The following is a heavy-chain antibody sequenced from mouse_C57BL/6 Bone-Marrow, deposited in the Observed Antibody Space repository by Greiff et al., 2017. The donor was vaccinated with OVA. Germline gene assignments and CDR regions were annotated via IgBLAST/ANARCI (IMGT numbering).Heavy chain of an antibody. CDR2: IHPNSGST. J-gene: IGHJ2*01. V-gene: IGHV1-64*01. CDR3: ARQIYYYGRN. CDR1: GYTFTSYW. Sequence: VKLMESGAELVKPGASVKLSCKASGYTFTSYWMHWVKQRPGQGLEWIGMIHPNSGSTNYNEKFKSKATLTVDKSSSTAYMQLISLTSEDSAVYYCARQIYYYGRNWGQGTTLTVSS. D-gene: IGHD1-1*01.